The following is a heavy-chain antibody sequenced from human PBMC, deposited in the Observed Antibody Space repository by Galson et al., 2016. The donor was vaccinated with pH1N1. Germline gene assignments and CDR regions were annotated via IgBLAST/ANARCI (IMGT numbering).Heavy chain of an antibody. J-gene: IGHJ4*02. CDR2: IRSDGINK. Sequence: SLRLSCAVSGFSFSDSGIHWVRQAPGKGLDWVSYIRSDGINKYYTDSVKGRFTISSDNSKNTLYLQMNSLRPEDTAVYYCAKDFQWSFEYWGPGALCTVSS. V-gene: IGHV3-30*02. CDR1: GFSFSDSG. D-gene: IGHD3-3*01. CDR3: AKDFQWSFEY.